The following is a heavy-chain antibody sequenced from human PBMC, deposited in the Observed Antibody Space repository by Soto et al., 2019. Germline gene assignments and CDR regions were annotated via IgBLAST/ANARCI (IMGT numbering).Heavy chain of an antibody. CDR1: GYSFTSYW. CDR2: IYPGDSDT. CDR3: ARHWRYYYDSSGYSSDGFDY. J-gene: IGHJ4*02. V-gene: IGHV5-51*01. D-gene: IGHD3-22*01. Sequence: GESLRISCKGSGYSFTSYWIGWVRQMPGKGLEWMGIIYPGDSDTRYSPSFQGQVTISADKSISTAYLQWSSLKASDTAMYYCARHWRYYYDSSGYSSDGFDYWGQGTLVTVSS.